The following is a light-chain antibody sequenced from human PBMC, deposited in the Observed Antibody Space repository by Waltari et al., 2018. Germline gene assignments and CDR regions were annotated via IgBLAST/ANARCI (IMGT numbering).Light chain of an antibody. Sequence: QSALTQPASVSGSPGQSITISCPGTSRDVGSHDFNLVSWYQQHPGKAAKLMIYEGNWRPSGVSGRFAGSKSGNTASLTISGLQAEDEADYYCCSYAGSDTWVFGGGTKLTVL. CDR3: CSYAGSDTWV. CDR2: EGN. CDR1: SRDVGSHDFNL. J-gene: IGLJ3*02. V-gene: IGLV2-23*01.